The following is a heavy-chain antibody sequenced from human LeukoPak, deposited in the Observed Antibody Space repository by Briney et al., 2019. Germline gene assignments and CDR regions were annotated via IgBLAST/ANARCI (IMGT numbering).Heavy chain of an antibody. V-gene: IGHV1-46*01. J-gene: IGHJ5*02. D-gene: IGHD3-3*01. CDR3: ARGSTRSPITIFGVVINRYNWFDP. Sequence: ASVKVSCKASGYTFTSYYMHWVRQAPGQGLEWMGIINPSGGSTSYAQKFQGRVTMTRNTSISTAYMELSSLRSEDTAVYYCARGSTRSPITIFGVVINRYNWFDPWGQGTLVTVSS. CDR1: GYTFTSYY. CDR2: INPSGGST.